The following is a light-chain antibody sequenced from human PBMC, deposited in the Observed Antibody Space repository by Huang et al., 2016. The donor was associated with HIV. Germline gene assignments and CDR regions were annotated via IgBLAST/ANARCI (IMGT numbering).Light chain of an antibody. CDR1: QTVLYSLNKKNY. J-gene: IGKJ1*01. V-gene: IGKV4-1*01. Sequence: DIVMTQSPDSLAVSPGERVTINCKSSQTVLYSLNKKNYLAWFQQKPGRPPKLLIYWATTRESGVPDRVSGSGSGTDFTLTINNLQAEDVAVYFCLQYYSVPQTFGHGTKVEIK. CDR2: WAT. CDR3: LQYYSVPQT.